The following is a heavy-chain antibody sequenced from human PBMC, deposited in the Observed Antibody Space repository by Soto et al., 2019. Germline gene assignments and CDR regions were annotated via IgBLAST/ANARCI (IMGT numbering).Heavy chain of an antibody. D-gene: IGHD6-19*01. CDR2: VHTSGST. CDR3: ARGKAGASTGWLDP. J-gene: IGHJ5*02. CDR1: GDSISSYF. Sequence: SETLSLTCTVSGDSISSYFWSWIRQPAGKGLEWIGRVHTSGSTTYNPSLKSRVTMSVDTSKSQFSLKQPSVTAADTAVYYCARGKAGASTGWLDPWGQGTLVTVSS. V-gene: IGHV4-4*07.